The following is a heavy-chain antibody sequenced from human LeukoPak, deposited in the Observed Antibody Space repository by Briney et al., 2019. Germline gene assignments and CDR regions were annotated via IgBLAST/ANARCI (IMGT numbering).Heavy chain of an antibody. CDR3: ARHRYCSSTSCYKNYYYYMDV. Sequence: SETLSLTCAVYGGSFSGYYWSWIRQPPGKGLEWIGEINHSGSTNYNPSLKSRVTISVDTSKNQFSLKLSSVTAADTAAYYCARHRYCSSTSCYKNYYYYMDVWGQGTMVTVSS. J-gene: IGHJ6*03. CDR1: GGSFSGYY. CDR2: INHSGST. V-gene: IGHV4-34*01. D-gene: IGHD2-2*02.